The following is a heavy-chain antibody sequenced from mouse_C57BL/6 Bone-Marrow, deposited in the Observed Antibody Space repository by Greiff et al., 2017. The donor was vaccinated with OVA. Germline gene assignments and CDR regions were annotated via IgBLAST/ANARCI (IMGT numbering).Heavy chain of an antibody. CDR1: GYTFTSYG. V-gene: IGHV1-81*01. J-gene: IGHJ4*01. CDR3: ARVSDYGDAMDY. Sequence: VKLQESGAELARPGASVKLSCKASGYTFTSYGISWVKQRTGQGLEWIGEIYPRSGNTYYNEKFKGKATLTADKSSSTAYMELRSLTSEDSAVYFCARVSDYGDAMDYWGQGTSVTVSS. D-gene: IGHD1-1*02. CDR2: IYPRSGNT.